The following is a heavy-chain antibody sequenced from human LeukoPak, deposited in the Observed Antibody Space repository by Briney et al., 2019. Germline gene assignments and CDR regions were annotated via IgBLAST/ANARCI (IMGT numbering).Heavy chain of an antibody. V-gene: IGHV3-66*01. CDR1: GFNDSSSY. Sequence: GGSLRLSCAVSGFNDSSSYVRWVRQAPGKGLEWVSGLYSGGATHYADSVKGRFTISRDNSKNAVYLQMNSLRAEDTAFYYCARVYYDGSGYYYFLEFFFDYWGQGTLVTVSS. D-gene: IGHD3-22*01. J-gene: IGHJ4*02. CDR2: LYSGGAT. CDR3: ARVYYDGSGYYYFLEFFFDY.